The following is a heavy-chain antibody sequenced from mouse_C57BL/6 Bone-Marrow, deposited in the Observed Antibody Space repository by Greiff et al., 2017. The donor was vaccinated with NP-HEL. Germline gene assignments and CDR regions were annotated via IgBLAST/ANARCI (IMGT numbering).Heavy chain of an antibody. CDR2: ISSGGSYT. V-gene: IGHV5-6*01. CDR3: ASIYYYGSSYGWYFDV. J-gene: IGHJ1*03. D-gene: IGHD1-1*01. Sequence: EVKLVESGGDLVKPGGSLKLSCAASGFTFSGYGMSWVRQTPDKRLEWVATISSGGSYTYYPDSVKGRFTISRDNAKNTLYLQMSSLKSEDTAMYYCASIYYYGSSYGWYFDVWGTGTTVTVSS. CDR1: GFTFSGYG.